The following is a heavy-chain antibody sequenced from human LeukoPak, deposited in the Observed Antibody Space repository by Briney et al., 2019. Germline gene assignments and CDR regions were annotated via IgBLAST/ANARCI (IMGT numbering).Heavy chain of an antibody. V-gene: IGHV4-34*01. CDR3: LGMRRSSNAFDI. CDR2: IYYSGST. D-gene: IGHD7-27*01. Sequence: SETLSLTCAVYGGSFSGYYWGWIRQPPKKGLEWIGKIYYSGSTYYNPSLRSRVAISVDTSKNHFSLKLTSVTATDTAVYYCLGMRRSSNAFDIWGQGTMVTVSS. J-gene: IGHJ3*02. CDR1: GGSFSGYY.